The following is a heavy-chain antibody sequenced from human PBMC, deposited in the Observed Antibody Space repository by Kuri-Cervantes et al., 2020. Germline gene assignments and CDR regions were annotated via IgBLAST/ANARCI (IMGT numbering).Heavy chain of an antibody. Sequence: GESLKISCAASGFTVSSNYMSWVRQAPGKGLEWVSVIYSGGSTYYADSVKGRFTISRDNSKNTLYLQMNSLRAEDTAVYYCAKDMVTGDYWGQGTLVTVSS. CDR2: IYSGGST. CDR3: AKDMVTGDY. J-gene: IGHJ4*02. CDR1: GFTVSSNY. D-gene: IGHD2-21*02. V-gene: IGHV3-66*01.